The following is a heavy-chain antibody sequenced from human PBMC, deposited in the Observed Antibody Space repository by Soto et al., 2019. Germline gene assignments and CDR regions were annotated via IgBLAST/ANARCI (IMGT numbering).Heavy chain of an antibody. J-gene: IGHJ4*02. V-gene: IGHV4-30-4*01. Sequence: PSETLSLTCTVSGGSTSSDNYWSCIRQPPGKGLEWIGHIYYSGNTDYNPSLKSRLAISIDTSKNQFSLKPSSVTAADTAVYFCAREGGESSDGLYYFDSWGQGSLVTVYS. CDR3: AREGGESSDGLYYFDS. D-gene: IGHD3-16*01. CDR1: GGSTSSDNY. CDR2: IYYSGNT.